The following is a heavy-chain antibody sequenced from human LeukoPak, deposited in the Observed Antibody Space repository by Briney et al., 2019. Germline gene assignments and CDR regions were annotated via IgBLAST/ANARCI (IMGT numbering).Heavy chain of an antibody. J-gene: IGHJ4*02. V-gene: IGHV1-2*02. Sequence: ASVKVSCKTSGYTFTDYYIHWVRQAPGQGLEWMGWINPNSGETNSAQKFQGRVTMTGNTSISTAYMELRRVTSDDTAVYYCARDRDYSNTERGFDYWGQGTLVTVSS. CDR2: INPNSGET. CDR3: ARDRDYSNTERGFDY. CDR1: GYTFTDYY. D-gene: IGHD4-11*01.